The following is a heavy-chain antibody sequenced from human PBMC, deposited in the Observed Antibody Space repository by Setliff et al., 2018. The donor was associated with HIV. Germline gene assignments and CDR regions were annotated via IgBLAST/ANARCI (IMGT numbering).Heavy chain of an antibody. Sequence: GGSLRLSCAASGFTFSSYEMSWVRQAPGRGLEWVSVIHSGGSTYYADSVKGRFIISRDNSKNTVYLQMNSLRAEDTAVYYCAKTSNTGYLFCSDYWGQGTLVTVSS. V-gene: IGHV3-66*01. CDR3: AKTSNTGYLFCSDY. CDR2: IHSGGST. D-gene: IGHD3-9*01. J-gene: IGHJ4*02. CDR1: GFTFSSYE.